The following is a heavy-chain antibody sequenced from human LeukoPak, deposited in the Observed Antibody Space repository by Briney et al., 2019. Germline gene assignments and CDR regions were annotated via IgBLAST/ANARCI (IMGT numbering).Heavy chain of an antibody. CDR1: GYTFSNYG. Sequence: ASVKVSCKASGYTFSNYGISWVRQAPGQGLEWMGGIIPIFGTANYAQKLQGRVTMTTDTSTSTAYMELRSLRSDDTAVYYCARDHEYSSMDVWGEGTTVTVSS. CDR2: IIPIFGTA. J-gene: IGHJ6*03. D-gene: IGHD4-11*01. CDR3: ARDHEYSSMDV. V-gene: IGHV1-18*01.